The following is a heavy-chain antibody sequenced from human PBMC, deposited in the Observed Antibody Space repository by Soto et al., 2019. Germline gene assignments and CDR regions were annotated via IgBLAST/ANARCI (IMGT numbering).Heavy chain of an antibody. J-gene: IGHJ6*02. CDR3: AREGADYYPSGTFYKRVYTMDV. D-gene: IGHD3-10*01. CDR2: INTNTGGT. Sequence: QVHMVQSGAEVKKPGASVRVYCKTSGYTFTGYYIHWVRQAPGQGLEWIGWINTNTGGTNYAQKFQGWVTMTRDSSIGTAYMELSRLKSGDTAIYYCAREGADYYPSGTFYKRVYTMDVWGQGTTVTVSS. V-gene: IGHV1-2*04. CDR1: GYTFTGYY.